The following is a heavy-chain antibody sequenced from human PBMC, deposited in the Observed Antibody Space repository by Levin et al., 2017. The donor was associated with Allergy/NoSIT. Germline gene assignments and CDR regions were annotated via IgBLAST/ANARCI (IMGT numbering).Heavy chain of an antibody. V-gene: IGHV6-1*01. D-gene: IGHD3-10*01. J-gene: IGHJ5*02. Sequence: LRLSCAISGDSVSSNTAAWNWIRQSPSRGLEWLGRTYFRSEWSDDYAVSVKSRITINPDIYKNQFSLQLNSVTPEDTAVYYCTRGSSRWFDTWGQGTLVTVSS. CDR3: TRGSSRWFDT. CDR2: TYFRSEWSD. CDR1: GDSVSSNTAA.